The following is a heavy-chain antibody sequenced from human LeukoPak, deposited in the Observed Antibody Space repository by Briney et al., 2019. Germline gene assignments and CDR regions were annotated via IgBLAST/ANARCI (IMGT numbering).Heavy chain of an antibody. J-gene: IGHJ4*02. Sequence: PGGSLRLSCAVSGFTFTTYWMSWARQAPGKGLEWVANIKYDGSEKYYVDSVKGQFTISRDNAKNSLFLQMNSLRAEDTAIYYCARNKRGGYWGQGTLVTVSS. CDR1: GFTFTTYW. V-gene: IGHV3-7*01. CDR3: ARNKRGGY. D-gene: IGHD1-1*01. CDR2: IKYDGSEK.